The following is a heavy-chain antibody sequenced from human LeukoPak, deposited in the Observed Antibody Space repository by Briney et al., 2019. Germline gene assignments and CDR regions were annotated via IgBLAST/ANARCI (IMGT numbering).Heavy chain of an antibody. D-gene: IGHD5-24*01. J-gene: IGHJ6*03. Sequence: ASVKVSCKASGYTFTSYGISWVRQATGQGLEWMGWMNPNSGNTGYAQKFQGRVTITRNTSISTAYMELSSLRSEDTAVYYCARGARGMATIPYYYYYYMDVWGKGTTVTVSS. V-gene: IGHV1-8*03. CDR3: ARGARGMATIPYYYYYYMDV. CDR1: GYTFTSYG. CDR2: MNPNSGNT.